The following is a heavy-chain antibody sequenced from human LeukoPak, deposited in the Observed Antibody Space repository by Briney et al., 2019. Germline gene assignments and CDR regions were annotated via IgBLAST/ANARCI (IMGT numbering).Heavy chain of an antibody. Sequence: GGSLRLSCAASGFTFSDYYMSWIRQAPGKGLEWVSYISSSSSYTNYADSVKGRFTISRDNAKNSLYLQMSSLRAEDTAVYYCARDPHGFDPWGQGTLVTVSS. CDR1: GFTFSDYY. J-gene: IGHJ5*02. CDR3: ARDPHGFDP. CDR2: ISSSSSYT. V-gene: IGHV3-11*05.